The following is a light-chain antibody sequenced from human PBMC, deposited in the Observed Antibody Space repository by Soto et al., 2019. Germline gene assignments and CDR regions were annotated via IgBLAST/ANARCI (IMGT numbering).Light chain of an antibody. CDR1: SSNIGSNT. V-gene: IGLV1-44*01. CDR3: AAWDDSLNGVV. Sequence: QPVLTQPPSASGTPGQRVTISCSGSSSNIGSNTVNWYQQLPGTAPKLLIYSNNQRPSVVPDRFSGSKSGTSASLAISGLQSEDEADYYCAAWDDSLNGVVFGGGTKVTVL. CDR2: SNN. J-gene: IGLJ2*01.